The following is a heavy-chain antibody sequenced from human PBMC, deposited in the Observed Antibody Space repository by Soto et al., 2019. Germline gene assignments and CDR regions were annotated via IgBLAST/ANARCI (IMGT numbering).Heavy chain of an antibody. CDR1: GFTFSSYS. CDR2: ISSSSSYI. Sequence: PGGSLRLSCAASGFTFSSYSMNWVRQALGKGLEWVSSISSSSSYIYYADSVKGRFTISRDNAKNSLYLQMNSLRAEDTAVYYCARHHYYDSPYYYYGMDVWGQGTTVTVSS. J-gene: IGHJ6*02. V-gene: IGHV3-21*01. D-gene: IGHD3-22*01. CDR3: ARHHYYDSPYYYYGMDV.